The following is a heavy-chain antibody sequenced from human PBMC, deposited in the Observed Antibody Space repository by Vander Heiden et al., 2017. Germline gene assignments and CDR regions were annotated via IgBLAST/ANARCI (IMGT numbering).Heavy chain of an antibody. J-gene: IGHJ1*01. CDR3: ARVSGSYPAEYFHH. V-gene: IGHV3-74*01. CDR1: GFTFSSYW. CDR2: IRSDGSST. Sequence: GGSLRLPCAAPGFTFSSYWMHWVRQAPGKGLVWVSRIRSDGSSTTYTDSVMGRFTISRDNAKNTLYLQMNSLRAEDTAVYYCARVSGSYPAEYFHHWGQGTLVTVSS. D-gene: IGHD1-26*01.